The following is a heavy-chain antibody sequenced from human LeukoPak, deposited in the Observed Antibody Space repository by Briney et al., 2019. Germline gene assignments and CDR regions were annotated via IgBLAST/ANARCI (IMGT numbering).Heavy chain of an antibody. V-gene: IGHV4-31*03. D-gene: IGHD3-10*01. CDR3: ARLRLEGFEPEGAFDI. CDR1: GDSISSGTHF. Sequence: PSQTLSLTCTVSGDSISSGTHFWSWIRQHPGTGLEWIGYINYSGSTYYNPSLKSRVTISLDTSKNQFSLKLSSVTAADTAVYYCARLRLEGFEPEGAFDIWGQGTMVTVSS. CDR2: INYSGST. J-gene: IGHJ3*02.